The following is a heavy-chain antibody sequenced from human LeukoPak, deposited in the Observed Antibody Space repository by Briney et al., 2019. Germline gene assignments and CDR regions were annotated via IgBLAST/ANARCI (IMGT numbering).Heavy chain of an antibody. D-gene: IGHD6-19*01. J-gene: IGHJ1*01. Sequence: GASVKVSCKVSGYTLTELSMHWVRQAPGKGLGWMGGFDPEDGETIYAQKFQGRVTMTEDTSTDTAYMELSSLRSEDTAVYYCATRDQWLARSHFQHWGQGTLVTVSS. CDR3: ATRDQWLARSHFQH. CDR2: FDPEDGET. CDR1: GYTLTELS. V-gene: IGHV1-24*01.